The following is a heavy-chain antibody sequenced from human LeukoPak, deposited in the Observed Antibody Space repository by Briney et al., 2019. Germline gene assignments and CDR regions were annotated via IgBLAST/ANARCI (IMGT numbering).Heavy chain of an antibody. CDR1: GGSISSSSYY. Sequence: SETLSLTCTVSGGSISSSSYYWGWIRQPPGKGLEWIGCIYYSGSTYYNPSLKSRVTISVDTSKNQFSLKLSSVTAAGTAVYYCARAPPLEFVVVPAAGFDYWGQGTLVTVSS. CDR3: ARAPPLEFVVVPAAGFDY. CDR2: IYYSGST. D-gene: IGHD2-2*01. V-gene: IGHV4-39*07. J-gene: IGHJ4*02.